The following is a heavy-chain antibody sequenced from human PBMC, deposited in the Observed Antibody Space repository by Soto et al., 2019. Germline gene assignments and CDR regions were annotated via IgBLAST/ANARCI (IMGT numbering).Heavy chain of an antibody. CDR2: IYSGGST. CDR1: GFTVSSNY. CDR3: ARDVGADYYYGMDV. Sequence: PGGSLRLSCAASGFTVSSNYMSWVRQAPGKGLEWVSVIYSGGSTYYADSVKGRFTISRDNSKNTLYLQMNSLRAEDTAVYYCARDVGADYYYGMDVWGQGTTVTV. V-gene: IGHV3-66*01. D-gene: IGHD1-26*01. J-gene: IGHJ6*02.